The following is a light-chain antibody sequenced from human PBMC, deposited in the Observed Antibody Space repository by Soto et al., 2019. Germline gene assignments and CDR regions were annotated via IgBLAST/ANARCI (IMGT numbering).Light chain of an antibody. CDR2: EVS. CDR3: SSYTNSATTCV. Sequence: QSALTQPASWSGSPGQSITISCTGTISDVGGYNSVSWYQHHPGKAPKLMIYEVSNRPSGVSNRFSGSKSGNTASLAISGLQAEDEADYYCSSYTNSATTCVFGTGTKVTVL. V-gene: IGLV2-14*01. CDR1: ISDVGGYNS. J-gene: IGLJ1*01.